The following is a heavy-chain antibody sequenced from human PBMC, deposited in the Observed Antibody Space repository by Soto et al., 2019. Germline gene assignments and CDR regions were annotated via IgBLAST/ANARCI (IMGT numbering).Heavy chain of an antibody. D-gene: IGHD6-6*01. Sequence: SVKVSCKASGGTFSSYAISWVRQAPGQGLEWMGGIIPIFGTANYAQKFQGRVTITADKSTSTAYMELSSLRSEDTAVYYCARGRQSIEAYYYGMDVWGQGTTVTVSS. CDR2: IIPIFGTA. CDR1: GGTFSSYA. J-gene: IGHJ6*02. CDR3: ARGRQSIEAYYYGMDV. V-gene: IGHV1-69*06.